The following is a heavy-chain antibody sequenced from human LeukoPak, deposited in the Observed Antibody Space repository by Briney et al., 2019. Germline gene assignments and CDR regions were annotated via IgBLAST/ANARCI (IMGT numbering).Heavy chain of an antibody. J-gene: IGHJ5*02. Sequence: ASVKVSCKASGYTFTGYDINWVRQATGQGLEWMGWMNPNSGNTGYAQKFQGRVTMTRNTSISTAYMELSSLRSEDTAVYYCARGGVPAATNWFDPWGQGTQVTVSS. D-gene: IGHD2-2*01. CDR1: GYTFTGYD. CDR2: MNPNSGNT. V-gene: IGHV1-8*01. CDR3: ARGGVPAATNWFDP.